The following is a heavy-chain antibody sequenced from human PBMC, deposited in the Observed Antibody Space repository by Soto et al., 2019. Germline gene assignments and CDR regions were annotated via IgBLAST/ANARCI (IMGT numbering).Heavy chain of an antibody. CDR3: ARDWTVIAATIGLFGY. J-gene: IGHJ4*02. CDR2: IWYDGSNK. Sequence: QVQLVESGGGVVQPGRSLRLSCAASGFTFSSYGMHWVRQAPGKGLEGVAVIWYDGSNKYYADSVKGRFTISRDNSKNTLYLQMNSLRAEDTAVYYCARDWTVIAATIGLFGYWGQGTLVTVSS. CDR1: GFTFSSYG. D-gene: IGHD5-12*01. V-gene: IGHV3-33*01.